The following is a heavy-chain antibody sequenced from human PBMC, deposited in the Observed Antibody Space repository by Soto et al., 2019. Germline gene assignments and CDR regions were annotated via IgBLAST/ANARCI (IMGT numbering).Heavy chain of an antibody. D-gene: IGHD2-2*01. V-gene: IGHV1-69*01. CDR2: IIPIFGTA. J-gene: IGHJ6*02. Sequence: QVQLVQSGAEVKKPGSSVKVSCKASGGTFSSYAISWVRQAPGQGLEWMGGIIPIFGTANYAQKFQGRVTITADESTSTAYMELSSLRSEDTAVYYCATRGDCSSTSCNDMHYYYYGMDVWGQGTTVTVSS. CDR3: ATRGDCSSTSCNDMHYYYYGMDV. CDR1: GGTFSSYA.